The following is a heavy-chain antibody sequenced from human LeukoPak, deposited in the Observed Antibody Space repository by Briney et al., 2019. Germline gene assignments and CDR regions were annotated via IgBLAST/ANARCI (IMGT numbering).Heavy chain of an antibody. D-gene: IGHD3-16*01. Sequence: SETLSLTCTVSGGSISSYYWSWIRQPPGKGLEWIGYIYYSGSTNYNPSLKGRVTISVDTSKNQFSLNLSSVTAADTAVYYCARGGGPYFDYWGQGTLVTVSS. CDR3: ARGGGPYFDY. J-gene: IGHJ4*02. V-gene: IGHV4-59*01. CDR2: IYYSGST. CDR1: GGSISSYY.